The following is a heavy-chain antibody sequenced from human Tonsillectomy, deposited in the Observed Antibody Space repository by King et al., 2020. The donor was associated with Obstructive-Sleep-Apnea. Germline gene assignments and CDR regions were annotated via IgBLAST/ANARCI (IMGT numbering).Heavy chain of an antibody. J-gene: IGHJ4*02. V-gene: IGHV3-23*04. CDR1: GFTFNNYV. D-gene: IGHD3-3*01. CDR2: IEADGGSA. Sequence: VQLVESGGGLVQPGGSLRLSCAASGFTFNNYVMNWVRQAPGEGLEWVSSIEADGGSANSADSVKGRFTISRDNSKNTLCRQMNSLSAEDTAIYYCATSWSGYYYFDYWGQGSLVTVSS. CDR3: ATSWSGYYYFDY.